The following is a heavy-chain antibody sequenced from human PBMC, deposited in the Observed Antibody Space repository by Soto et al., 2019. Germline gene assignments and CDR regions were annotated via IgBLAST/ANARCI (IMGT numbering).Heavy chain of an antibody. Sequence: GASVKVSCKASGGTFSSYAISWVRQAPGQGLEWMGGIIPIFGTANYAQKFQGRVTITADESTSTAYMELSSLRSEDTAVYYCARDKGMVRGVIITGYYYGMAVWGQGTTVTVSS. J-gene: IGHJ6*02. D-gene: IGHD3-10*01. CDR3: ARDKGMVRGVIITGYYYGMAV. CDR1: GGTFSSYA. CDR2: IIPIFGTA. V-gene: IGHV1-69*13.